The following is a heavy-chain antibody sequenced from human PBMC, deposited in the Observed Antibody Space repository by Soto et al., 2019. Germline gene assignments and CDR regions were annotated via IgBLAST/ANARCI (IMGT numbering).Heavy chain of an antibody. CDR2: IWYDGSNK. CDR3: ARDYRGYSYGSGPFDY. D-gene: IGHD5-18*01. J-gene: IGHJ4*02. CDR1: GFTFSSYG. Sequence: GGSLRLSCAASGFTFSSYGMHWVRQAPGKGLEWVAVIWYDGSNKYYADSVKGRFTISRDNSKNTLYLQMNSLRAEDTAVYYCARDYRGYSYGSGPFDYWGQGTLVTVSS. V-gene: IGHV3-33*01.